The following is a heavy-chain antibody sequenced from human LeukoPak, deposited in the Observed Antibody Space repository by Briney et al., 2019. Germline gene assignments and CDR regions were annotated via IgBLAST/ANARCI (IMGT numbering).Heavy chain of an antibody. D-gene: IGHD3-22*01. Sequence: SVKVSCKASGGTFSGYAISWVRQAPGQGLEWMGRIIPILGIANYAQKFQGRVTITADKSTSTAYMELSSLRSEDTAVYYCARAGIMNYYDSSGFFPDWGQGTLVTVSS. CDR3: ARAGIMNYYDSSGFFPD. V-gene: IGHV1-69*04. CDR2: IIPILGIA. J-gene: IGHJ4*02. CDR1: GGTFSGYA.